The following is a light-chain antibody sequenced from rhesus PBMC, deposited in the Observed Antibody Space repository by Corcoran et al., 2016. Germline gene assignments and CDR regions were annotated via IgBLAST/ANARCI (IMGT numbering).Light chain of an antibody. Sequence: DIQMTQSPSSLSASVGDKVTITCRASQGISSWLAWYQQKPGKAPKLLIYAASSVQSGGPSRFSGRGSGTDYTLTISILQPEDFATYYCQQGYNTPYSFGQGTKVEIK. J-gene: IGKJ2*01. V-gene: IGKV1-18*01. CDR2: AAS. CDR3: QQGYNTPYS. CDR1: QGISSW.